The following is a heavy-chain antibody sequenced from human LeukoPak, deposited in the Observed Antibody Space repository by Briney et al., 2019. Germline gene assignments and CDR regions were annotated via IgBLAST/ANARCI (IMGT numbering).Heavy chain of an antibody. CDR3: VKTKPPYSSGWYLDY. CDR2: ISGSGVST. D-gene: IGHD6-19*01. CDR1: GFTFSSYV. V-gene: IGHV3-23*01. Sequence: GGSLRLSCAASGFTFSSYVMHWVRQAPGKGLEWVSAISGSGVSTYYADSVKGRFTISRDNSKNTLYLQMNSLGVEDTALYYCVKTKPPYSSGWYLDYWGQGTLVTVSS. J-gene: IGHJ4*02.